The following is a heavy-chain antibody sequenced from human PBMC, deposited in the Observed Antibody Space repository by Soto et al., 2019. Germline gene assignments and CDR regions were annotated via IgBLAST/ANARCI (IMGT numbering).Heavy chain of an antibody. V-gene: IGHV1-69*13. CDR1: GGTFSSYA. CDR3: ARESSSPNYYYYGMDV. CDR2: IIPLLNTT. D-gene: IGHD6-6*01. J-gene: IGHJ6*02. Sequence: GASVKVSCKASGGTFSSYAVSWVRQAPGQGLEWMGVIIPLLNTTKYVQKFQGRVTITADASATTAYMELSSLRSEDTAVYYCARESSSPNYYYYGMDVWGQGTTVTVSS.